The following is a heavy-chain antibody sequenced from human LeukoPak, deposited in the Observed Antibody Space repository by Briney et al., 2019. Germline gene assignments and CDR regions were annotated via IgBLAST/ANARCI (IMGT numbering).Heavy chain of an antibody. Sequence: PGGSLRLPCAASGFPFSNAWMSWVRQAPGKGLEWVGRIKSKTDGGKTDYAAPVQGRFSISRDDSENTLYLQMNGLNTEDTAVYYCSTVSPYYGSGTTSPDSWGQGTLVVVSS. CDR1: GFPFSNAW. J-gene: IGHJ4*02. CDR3: STVSPYYGSGTTSPDS. V-gene: IGHV3-15*01. D-gene: IGHD3-10*01. CDR2: IKSKTDGGKT.